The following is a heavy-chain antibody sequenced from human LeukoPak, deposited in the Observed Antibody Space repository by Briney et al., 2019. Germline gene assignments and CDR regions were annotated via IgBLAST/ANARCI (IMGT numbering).Heavy chain of an antibody. CDR2: IYYSGST. CDR1: GGSISSSSYY. Sequence: PSETLSLTCTVSGGSISSSSYYWGWIRQPPGTGLEWIGSIYYSGSTYYNPSLKSRVTISVDTSKNQFSLKLSSVTAADTAVYYCARKIYYYDSSGYDYYYFDYWGQGTLVTVSS. CDR3: ARKIYYYDSSGYDYYYFDY. V-gene: IGHV4-39*01. J-gene: IGHJ4*02. D-gene: IGHD3-22*01.